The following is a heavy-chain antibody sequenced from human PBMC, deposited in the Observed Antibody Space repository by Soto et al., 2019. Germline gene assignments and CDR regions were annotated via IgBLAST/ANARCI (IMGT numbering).Heavy chain of an antibody. CDR1: GFSLSTYS. Sequence: GFLRVSSVGPGFSLSTYSITWVRHAPGKGLEWVSSISSRSDIYYADSVKGRFTISRDNAKNSVSLQMNSLRAEDTAVYYCASEYTAWPLAYGLDVWGQGTTVTVSS. V-gene: IGHV3-21*01. CDR3: ASEYTAWPLAYGLDV. D-gene: IGHD2-2*02. CDR2: ISSRSDI. J-gene: IGHJ6*02.